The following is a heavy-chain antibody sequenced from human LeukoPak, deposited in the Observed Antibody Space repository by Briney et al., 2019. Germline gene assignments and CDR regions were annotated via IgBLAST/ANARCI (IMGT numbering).Heavy chain of an antibody. Sequence: GGSLRLSCAASGFTFSNAWMSWVRQAPGKGLEWVSAISGSGGSTYYADSVKGRFTISRDNSKNTLYLQMNSLRAEDTAVYYCAKGAVGNFDYWGQGTLVTVSS. J-gene: IGHJ4*02. V-gene: IGHV3-23*01. CDR1: GFTFSNAW. CDR3: AKGAVGNFDY. CDR2: ISGSGGST. D-gene: IGHD4-23*01.